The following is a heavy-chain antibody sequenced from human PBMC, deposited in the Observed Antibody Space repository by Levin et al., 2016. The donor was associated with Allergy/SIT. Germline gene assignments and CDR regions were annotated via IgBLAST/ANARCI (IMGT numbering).Heavy chain of an antibody. CDR3: ARGPWRFPEK. CDR1: GFTFSDFW. CDR2: INHDETSI. V-gene: IGHV3-74*01. Sequence: GESLKISCAASGFTFSDFWMHWVRQAPGKGLVWVSRINHDETSISYADSVKGRFTVSRDNAKSTLYLQMNSLRADDTAVYFCARGPWRFPEKWGQGTLVTVSS. J-gene: IGHJ4*02. D-gene: IGHD2-21*01.